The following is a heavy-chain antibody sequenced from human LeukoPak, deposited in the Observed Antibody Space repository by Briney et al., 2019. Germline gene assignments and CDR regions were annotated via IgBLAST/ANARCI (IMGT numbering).Heavy chain of an antibody. V-gene: IGHV3-15*01. D-gene: IGHD4-17*01. J-gene: IGHJ4*02. CDR1: GFIISNSW. Sequence: GGSLRLSCAASGFIISNSWMVWVRQAPGKGLEWVGRIRDNTYGGTTDYAARVKGRFTISRDDSKNTLFLQMNSLKTEDTAVYYCTTDRSLPTVTTRFDYWGQGTLVTVSS. CDR3: TTDRSLPTVTTRFDY. CDR2: IRDNTYGGTT.